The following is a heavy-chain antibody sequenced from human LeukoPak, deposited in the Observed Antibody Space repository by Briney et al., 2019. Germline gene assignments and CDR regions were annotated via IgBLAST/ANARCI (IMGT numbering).Heavy chain of an antibody. V-gene: IGHV3-21*01. CDR2: ISSSSSYI. CDR3: AKERSSDILTGYYGYPGGDYFDY. D-gene: IGHD3-9*01. J-gene: IGHJ4*02. CDR1: GFTFSSYS. Sequence: PGGSLRLSCAASGFTFSSYSMNWVRQAPGKGLEWVSSISSSSSYIYYADSVKGRFTISRDNAKNSLYLQMNSLRAEDTAVYYCAKERSSDILTGYYGYPGGDYFDYWGQGTLVTVSS.